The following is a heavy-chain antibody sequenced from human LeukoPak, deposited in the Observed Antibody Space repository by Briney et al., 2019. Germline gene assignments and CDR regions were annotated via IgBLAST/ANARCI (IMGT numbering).Heavy chain of an antibody. J-gene: IGHJ4*02. V-gene: IGHV3-15*07. CDR2: IKSKSAGGTT. CDR1: GLTLSNVW. Sequence: GGSLRLSCAVSGLTLSNVWMNWVRQAPEKGLEWVGRIKSKSAGGTTDFAAPVKGRFTISRDDSKNTLYLQMNSLTSEDTAVNYCAQGSGQYYEYWGQGTLVTVSS. CDR3: AQGSGQYYEY. D-gene: IGHD3-22*01.